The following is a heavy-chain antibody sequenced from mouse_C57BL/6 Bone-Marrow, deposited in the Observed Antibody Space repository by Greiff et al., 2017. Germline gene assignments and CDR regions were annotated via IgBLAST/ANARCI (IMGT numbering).Heavy chain of an antibody. Sequence: EVQVVESGGGLVQPGGSLKLSCAASGFTFSDYGMAWVRQAPRKGPEWVAFISNLAYSIYYADTVTGRFTISRENAKNTLYLEMSSLRSEDTAMYYCARRSPDITTVEDGYFDVWGTGTTVTVTS. D-gene: IGHD1-1*01. V-gene: IGHV5-15*01. CDR3: ARRSPDITTVEDGYFDV. CDR2: ISNLAYSI. CDR1: GFTFSDYG. J-gene: IGHJ1*03.